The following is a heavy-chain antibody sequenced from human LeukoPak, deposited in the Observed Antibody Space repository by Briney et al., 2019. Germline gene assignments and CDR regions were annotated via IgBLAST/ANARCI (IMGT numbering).Heavy chain of an antibody. CDR1: GFTFSSYS. CDR2: ISSSSSII. V-gene: IGHV3-48*01. D-gene: IGHD2-15*01. J-gene: IGHJ4*02. Sequence: PGGSLRLSCAASGFTFSSYSMNWVRQAPGKGLEWVSYISSSSSIIYYADSVKGRFTISRDNAKNSLYLQMNSLRAEDTAVYNCARAPGYCSGGSCPPYYFDYWGQGTLVTVSS. CDR3: ARAPGYCSGGSCPPYYFDY.